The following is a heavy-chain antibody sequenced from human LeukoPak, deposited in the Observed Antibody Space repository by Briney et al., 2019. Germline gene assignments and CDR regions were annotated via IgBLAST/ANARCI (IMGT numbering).Heavy chain of an antibody. J-gene: IGHJ6*02. D-gene: IGHD2-15*01. CDR1: GVSITSVTYF. Sequence: PSQTLSLTCSVSGVSITSVTYFWTWMRQHPGKGLEWIGYISYSGHSYYNPSLQSRLTIFRDTSKNQFSLKLSSVTAADTAVYYCARLVATHLNYYSYGMDVWGHGTTVTVSS. CDR2: ISYSGHS. CDR3: ARLVATHLNYYSYGMDV. V-gene: IGHV4-30-4*08.